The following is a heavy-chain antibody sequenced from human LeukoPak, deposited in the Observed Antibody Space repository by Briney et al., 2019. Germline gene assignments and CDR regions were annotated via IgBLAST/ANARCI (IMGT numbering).Heavy chain of an antibody. D-gene: IGHD3-10*01. J-gene: IGHJ4*02. CDR1: GYTFTGYY. CDR3: ARLYYYGSGSYLPLDY. CDR2: INPNSGGT. Sequence: ASVKVSCKASGYTFTGYYMHWVRQAPGQGLEWMGWINPNSGGTNYAQNFQGRVTMTRDTSINTAYMELSSLRSDDTAVYYCARLYYYGSGSYLPLDYWGQGTLVTVSS. V-gene: IGHV1-2*02.